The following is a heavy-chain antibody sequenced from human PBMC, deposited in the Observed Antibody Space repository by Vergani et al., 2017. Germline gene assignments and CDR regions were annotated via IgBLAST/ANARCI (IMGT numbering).Heavy chain of an antibody. D-gene: IGHD2-15*01. CDR2: IYSGGST. Sequence: VQLVESGGGVVQPGRSLRLSCAASGFTVSSNYMSWVRQAPGKGLEWVSVIYSGGSTYYADSVKGRFTISRHNSKNTLYLQMNSLRAEDTAVYYCAREDRGGFDYWGQGTLVTVSS. CDR1: GFTVSSNY. J-gene: IGHJ4*02. CDR3: AREDRGGFDY. V-gene: IGHV3-53*04.